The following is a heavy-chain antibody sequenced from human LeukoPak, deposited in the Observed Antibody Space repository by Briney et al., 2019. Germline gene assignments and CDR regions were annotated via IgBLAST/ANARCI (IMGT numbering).Heavy chain of an antibody. D-gene: IGHD3-22*01. CDR1: GDSASSNSAA. V-gene: IGHV6-1*01. Sequence: SQTLSLTCAISGDSASSNSAAWNWIRQSPSRGLEWLGRTYYRSKWYNDYAVSVKSRITINPDTSKNQFSLQLNSVTAADTAVYYCARDAYYYDSSAYYLSVWGQGTLVTVSS. CDR3: ARDAYYYDSSAYYLSV. CDR2: TYYRSKWYN. J-gene: IGHJ4*02.